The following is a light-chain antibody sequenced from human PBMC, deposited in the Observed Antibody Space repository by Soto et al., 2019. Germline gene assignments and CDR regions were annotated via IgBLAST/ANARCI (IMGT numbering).Light chain of an antibody. CDR3: QQYDSLIT. J-gene: IGKJ3*01. CDR2: DAS. V-gene: IGKV1-33*01. Sequence: DIQMTQSPSSLSASVGDRVTITCQASQDISNCLNWYQQKPGKAPKLLIYDASTLESGVPSRYSGSGSGTHFTFTITSLQPKDFATYYCQQYDSLITFGPGTTVDFK. CDR1: QDISNC.